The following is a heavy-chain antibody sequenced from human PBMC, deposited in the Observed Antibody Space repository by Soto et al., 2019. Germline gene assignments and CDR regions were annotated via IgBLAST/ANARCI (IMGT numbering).Heavy chain of an antibody. Sequence: GGSLRLSCAASGFTFSSYAMSWVRQAPGKGLEWVSAISGSGGSTYYADSVKGRFTISRDNSKNTLYLQMNSLRAXDTAVXXXAKEGHYSGSYRFPFDHWGQGTLVTVSS. V-gene: IGHV3-23*01. CDR3: AKEGHYSGSYRFPFDH. CDR1: GFTFSSYA. CDR2: ISGSGGST. D-gene: IGHD1-26*01. J-gene: IGHJ4*02.